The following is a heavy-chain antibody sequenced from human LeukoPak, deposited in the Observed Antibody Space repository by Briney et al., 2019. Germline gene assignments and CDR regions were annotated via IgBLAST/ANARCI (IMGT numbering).Heavy chain of an antibody. J-gene: IGHJ4*02. V-gene: IGHV1-2*02. D-gene: IGHD6-19*01. CDR1: GYTFTGYY. CDR3: ASIRGYSSGWSPGDY. CDR2: INPNSGGT. Sequence: GASVKVSCKASGYTFTGYYMHWVRQAPGQGLEWMGWINPNSGGTNYAQKFQGRVTMTRDTSISTAYMELGRLRSDDTAVYYCASIRGYSSGWSPGDYWGQGTLVTVSS.